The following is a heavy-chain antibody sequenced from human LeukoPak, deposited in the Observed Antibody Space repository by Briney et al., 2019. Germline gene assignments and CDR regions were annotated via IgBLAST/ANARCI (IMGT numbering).Heavy chain of an antibody. J-gene: IGHJ4*02. CDR3: ARTTLYYFDY. Sequence: SETLSLTCTVSGGSISNYYWSWIRQPPGKGLEWIGYIYYSGSTNYNPSLKSRVTISVDTSKNQFSLKLSSVTAADTAVYYCARTTLYYFDYWGQGTLVTVSS. CDR1: GGSISNYY. CDR2: IYYSGST. V-gene: IGHV4-59*01. D-gene: IGHD1-26*01.